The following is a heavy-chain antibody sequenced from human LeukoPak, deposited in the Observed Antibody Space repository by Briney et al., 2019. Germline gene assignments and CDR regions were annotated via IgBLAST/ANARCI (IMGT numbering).Heavy chain of an antibody. CDR3: ARASGSSGRKFDY. V-gene: IGHV1-46*01. CDR1: GYTFTSYY. CDR2: VNPSGGST. Sequence: ASVKVSCMASGYTFTSYYMHWVRQAPGQGLEWIGIVNPSGGSTIYAQKFQGRVTMTRDTSTSTVYMELTSLRSEDTAVYYCARASGSSGRKFDYWGQGTLVTVSS. J-gene: IGHJ4*02. D-gene: IGHD6-19*01.